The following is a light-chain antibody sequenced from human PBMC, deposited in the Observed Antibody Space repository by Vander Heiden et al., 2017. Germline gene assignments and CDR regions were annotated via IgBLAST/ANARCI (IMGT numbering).Light chain of an antibody. V-gene: IGKV3-15*01. Sequence: EIVMTQSPATLSVSPGERATLSCRASQSVSNNLAWYQQKPGQAPSLLIYGASTRATGIPARFSGSGSGTDFTLTISSLQSGDFAVYYCQQYSDWPRTFGQGTRVEVK. CDR1: QSVSNN. CDR2: GAS. CDR3: QQYSDWPRT. J-gene: IGKJ1*01.